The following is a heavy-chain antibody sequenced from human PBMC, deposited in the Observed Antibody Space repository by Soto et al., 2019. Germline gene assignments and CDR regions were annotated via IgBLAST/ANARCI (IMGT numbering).Heavy chain of an antibody. CDR3: AREEPGILTGYYQDYYYYGMDV. J-gene: IGHJ6*02. D-gene: IGHD3-9*01. Sequence: EVQLVESGGGLVQPGGSLRLSCAASGFTFSSYSMNWVRQAPGKGLEWVSYISSSSSTIYYADSVKGRFTISRDNAKNSLYLQMNSLRDEDTAVYYCAREEPGILTGYYQDYYYYGMDVWGQGTTVTVSS. CDR1: GFTFSSYS. CDR2: ISSSSSTI. V-gene: IGHV3-48*02.